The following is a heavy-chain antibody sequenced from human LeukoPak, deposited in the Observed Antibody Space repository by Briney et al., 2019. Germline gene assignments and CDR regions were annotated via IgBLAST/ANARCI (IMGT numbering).Heavy chain of an antibody. V-gene: IGHV3-23*01. CDR2: ISGSGGST. CDR1: GFTFSSYA. CDR3: AKDQDDYGDFDY. Sequence: PGGSLRLSCAASGFTFSSYAMSWVRQAPGKRLEWVSAISGSGGSTYYADSVKGRFTISRDNSKNTLYLQMNSLRAEDTAVYYCAKDQDDYGDFDYWGQGTLVTVSS. D-gene: IGHD4-17*01. J-gene: IGHJ4*02.